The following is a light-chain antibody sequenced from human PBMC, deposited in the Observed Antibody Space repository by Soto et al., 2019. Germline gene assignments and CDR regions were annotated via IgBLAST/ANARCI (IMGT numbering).Light chain of an antibody. J-gene: IGKJ2*01. CDR2: AAS. CDR3: LQDYSYPYT. Sequence: AIRMTQSPSSLSASVGDRVTLTCRASQGIENDVAWYQQKAGKAPKLLIYAASSLQSGVPSRFSGSGSGTDFTLTISSLQPEDFATYYCLQDYSYPYTFGQGTKLEIK. V-gene: IGKV1-6*01. CDR1: QGIEND.